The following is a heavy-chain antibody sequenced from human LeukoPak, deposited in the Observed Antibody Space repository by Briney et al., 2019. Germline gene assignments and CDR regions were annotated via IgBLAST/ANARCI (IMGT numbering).Heavy chain of an antibody. D-gene: IGHD3-16*01. J-gene: IGHJ4*02. Sequence: GGSLRLSCAASGFSFSSYAMSWVRLAPGTGLEGASAIRDSGASTSYADSVKGRFTISRDNSQNTLYLQMNSLRAEDTAIYYCAKAGDATSPGGSFDSWGQGTLVTVSS. CDR3: AKAGDATSPGGSFDS. V-gene: IGHV3-23*01. CDR1: GFSFSSYA. CDR2: IRDSGAST.